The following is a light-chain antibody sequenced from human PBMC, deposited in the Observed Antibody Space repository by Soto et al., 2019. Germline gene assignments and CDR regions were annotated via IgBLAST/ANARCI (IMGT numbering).Light chain of an antibody. CDR3: QQYGDTRGT. V-gene: IGKV3-20*01. J-gene: IGKJ2*01. CDR2: GVS. CDR1: QTVTTTY. Sequence: FVLTQSPGTLSLTAGERATLSCRASQTVTTTYLAWYQQKPGQAPRLLIYGVSSRASGIPDRFSGSGSGTDFTLTISRLEPEDFAVYYCQQYGDTRGTFGQGTRLEI.